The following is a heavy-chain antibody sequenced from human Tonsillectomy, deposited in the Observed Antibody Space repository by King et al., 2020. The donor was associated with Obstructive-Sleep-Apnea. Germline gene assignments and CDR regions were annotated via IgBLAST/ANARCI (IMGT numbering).Heavy chain of an antibody. CDR1: AFTFSVYG. D-gene: IGHD3-16*01. CDR2: IPYDGSNK. J-gene: IGHJ4*02. CDR3: AKGGVPGTSSWAYFFDY. Sequence: VQLVESGGGVVQPGGSLRVSCAASAFTFSVYGMYWVRQAPGKGLEWVSFIPYDGSNKFYADSVKGRLTISRDNSKNTLYLQMNSLRTEDTAVYYCAKGGVPGTSSWAYFFDYWGQGTLVTVSS. V-gene: IGHV3-30*02.